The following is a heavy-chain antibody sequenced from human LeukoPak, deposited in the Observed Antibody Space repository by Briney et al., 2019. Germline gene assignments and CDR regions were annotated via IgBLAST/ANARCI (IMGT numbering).Heavy chain of an antibody. Sequence: SETLSLTCTVSGYSLSSGFFCDWIRQSPGKGLEWIGSFSHRGGSYHNPSLKSRVTISVDTSKNQFSLKLLSVTAADTAVYYCASPDYDKGRDAGAFDIWGQGTMVTVSS. CDR2: FSHRGGS. CDR3: ASPDYDKGRDAGAFDI. V-gene: IGHV4-38-2*02. J-gene: IGHJ3*02. CDR1: GYSLSSGFF. D-gene: IGHD4-17*01.